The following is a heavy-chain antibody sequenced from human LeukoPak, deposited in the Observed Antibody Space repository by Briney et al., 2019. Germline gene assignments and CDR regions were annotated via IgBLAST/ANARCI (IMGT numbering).Heavy chain of an antibody. CDR2: IYSSGST. D-gene: IGHD4-17*01. Sequence: GGSLRLSCVGSGFTFSSNYMSWVRQAPGKGLEWVSVIYSSGSTIHADSVKGRFSISRDTSKNTLYLQMKSLRAEDTAVYYCARSYGDTLFDYWGQGTLVTVSA. CDR3: ARSYGDTLFDY. V-gene: IGHV3-66*01. J-gene: IGHJ4*02. CDR1: GFTFSSNY.